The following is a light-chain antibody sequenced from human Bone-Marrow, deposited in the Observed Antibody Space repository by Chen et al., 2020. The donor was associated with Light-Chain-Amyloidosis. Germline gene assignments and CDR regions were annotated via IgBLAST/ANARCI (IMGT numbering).Light chain of an antibody. CDR1: QDISNY. CDR2: DAS. J-gene: IGKJ2*01. Sequence: DIQMTQSPSSLSASVGDRVTITCQASQDISNYLNWYQQKPGKVPKLLIYDASSLESGVPSRFSGSGSGTDFTLTISSLEPEDFAVYYCQQRSNWPPYTFGQGTKLEIK. CDR3: QQRSNWPPYT. V-gene: IGKV1-33*01.